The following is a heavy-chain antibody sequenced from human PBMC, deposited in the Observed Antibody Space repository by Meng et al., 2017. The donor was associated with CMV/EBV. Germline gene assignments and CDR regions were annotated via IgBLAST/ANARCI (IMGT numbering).Heavy chain of an antibody. CDR3: ARGHDFWSGYYLFDP. Sequence: GGSVSSGSYYWTWTRQPPGKGLEWIGYAYYNGGTNYSPSLKSRVTILIDASKNQFSLELASVTAADTAVYYCARGHDFWSGYYLFDPWGQGTLVTVSS. CDR2: AYYNGGT. V-gene: IGHV4-61*01. CDR1: GGSVSSGSYY. J-gene: IGHJ5*02. D-gene: IGHD3-3*01.